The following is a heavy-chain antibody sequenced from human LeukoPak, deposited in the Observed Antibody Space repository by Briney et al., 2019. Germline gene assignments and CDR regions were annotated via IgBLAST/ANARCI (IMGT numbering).Heavy chain of an antibody. CDR1: GGSLSDSY. J-gene: IGHJ3*02. D-gene: IGHD6-6*01. CDR3: ARGRGVAARPNDAFDI. CDR2: ISHSGST. V-gene: IGHV4-34*01. Sequence: SETLSLTCAVYGGSLSDSYWYWIRQPPGKGLEWIGEISHSGSTNYNPSLKSRVSISEDTSKNQFSLELSSVTAADTAVYYCARGRGVAARPNDAFDIWSQGTMVTVSS.